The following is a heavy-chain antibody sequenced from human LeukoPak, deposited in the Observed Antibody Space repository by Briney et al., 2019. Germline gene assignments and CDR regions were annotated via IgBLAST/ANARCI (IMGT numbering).Heavy chain of an antibody. CDR3: AKDRDGYMGAFDY. Sequence: PGGSLRLSCAASRLTFSSYAMSWVRQAPGKGLEWVSAIGGSGGSTNYADSVEGRFTISRDNSKNTLYLQMNSLRAEDTALYYCAKDRDGYMGAFDYWGQGTLVTVSS. D-gene: IGHD5-24*01. CDR2: IGGSGGST. CDR1: RLTFSSYA. J-gene: IGHJ4*02. V-gene: IGHV3-23*01.